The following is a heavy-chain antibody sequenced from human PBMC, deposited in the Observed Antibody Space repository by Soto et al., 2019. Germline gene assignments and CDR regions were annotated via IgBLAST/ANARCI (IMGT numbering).Heavy chain of an antibody. D-gene: IGHD3-9*01. J-gene: IGHJ3*02. CDR2: IKQDGSEK. CDR3: ARDRADILTGYDAFDI. V-gene: IGHV3-7*01. CDR1: GFTFSSYW. Sequence: SGGSLRLSCAASGFTFSSYWMSWVRQAPGKGLEWVANIKQDGSEKYYVDSVKGRFTISRDNAKNSLYLQMNSLRAEDTAVYYCARDRADILTGYDAFDIWGQGTMVTVSS.